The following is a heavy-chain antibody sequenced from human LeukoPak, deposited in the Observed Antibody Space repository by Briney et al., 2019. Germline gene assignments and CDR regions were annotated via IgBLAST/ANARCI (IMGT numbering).Heavy chain of an antibody. CDR3: ASRDFYYYGTGKDY. D-gene: IGHD3-10*01. V-gene: IGHV4-39*01. CDR1: GGSISRSSYY. Sequence: AETLSLTCTVAGGSISRSSYYWGWLRQPPGKGLEWIASIYYSGSTYYNPSLKSRVTIPVDTSKNQFSLKLSSVTAADTAVSYCASRDFYYYGTGKDYWGQGPLVTVSS. J-gene: IGHJ4*02. CDR2: IYYSGST.